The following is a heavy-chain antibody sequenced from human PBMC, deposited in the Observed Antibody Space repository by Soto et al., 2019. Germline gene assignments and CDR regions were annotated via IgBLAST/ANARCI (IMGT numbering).Heavy chain of an antibody. D-gene: IGHD5-12*01. CDR3: ASTNSGYDPPCYYYYYMDV. CDR1: GGSISSYY. CDR2: IYYSGST. Sequence: PSETLSLTCTVSGGSISSYYWSWIRQPPGKGLEWIGYIYYSGSTNYNPSLKSRVTISVDTSKNQFSLKLSSVTAADTAVYYCASTNSGYDPPCYYYYYMDVWGKGTTVTVSS. V-gene: IGHV4-59*01. J-gene: IGHJ6*03.